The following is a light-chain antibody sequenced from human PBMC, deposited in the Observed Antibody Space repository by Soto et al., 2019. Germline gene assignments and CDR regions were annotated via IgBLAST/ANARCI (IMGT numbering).Light chain of an antibody. CDR2: GAS. Sequence: EIVLTQSPGTLSLSPGERATLSCRASQSVSSNYLAWYQHRPGQAPRLLIYGASSRATGIPDRFSGSGSGTDFTLTISRLGPEDFAVYYCQQYGNSPITFGQGTRLEIK. CDR3: QQYGNSPIT. J-gene: IGKJ5*01. V-gene: IGKV3-20*01. CDR1: QSVSSNY.